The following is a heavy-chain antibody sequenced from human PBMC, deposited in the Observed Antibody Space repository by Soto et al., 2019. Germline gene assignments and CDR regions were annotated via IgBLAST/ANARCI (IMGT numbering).Heavy chain of an antibody. CDR2: IYHSGST. CDR1: GASISNNNW. V-gene: IGHV4-4*02. D-gene: IGHD6-25*01. J-gene: IGHJ4*02. Sequence: SETLSLTCAVYGASISNNNWWSWVRQPPGKGLEWIGEIYHSGSTNYTPSLKSRVTISVDKSKNQFSLKLSSVTAADTALYYCASRISRAAGGAFDYWGQGTLVTAPQ. CDR3: ASRISRAAGGAFDY.